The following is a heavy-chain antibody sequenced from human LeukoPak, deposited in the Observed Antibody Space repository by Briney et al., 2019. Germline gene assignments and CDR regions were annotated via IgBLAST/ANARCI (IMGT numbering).Heavy chain of an antibody. CDR1: GFTFSNAW. V-gene: IGHV3-7*01. CDR3: VRETGWLFDF. Sequence: GSLRLSCAASGFTFSNAWMSWVRQAPGKGLEWVANIKQDGSEKYYVDSVKGRFTISRDNAKNSLYLQMNSLRAEDTAVYYCVRETGWLFDFWGQGTLVIVSS. CDR2: IKQDGSEK. D-gene: IGHD5-12*01. J-gene: IGHJ4*02.